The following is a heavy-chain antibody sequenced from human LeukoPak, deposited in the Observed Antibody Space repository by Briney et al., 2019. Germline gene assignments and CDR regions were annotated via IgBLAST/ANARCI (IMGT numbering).Heavy chain of an antibody. J-gene: IGHJ3*02. CDR3: ARRLGAPRDAFDI. CDR2: ISSSSSTI. CDR1: GFTFSSYS. Sequence: GSLRLSCAASGFTFSSYSMNWVRQAPGKGLEWVSYISSSSSTIYYADSVKGRFTISRDNAKNSLYLQMNSLRAEDTAVYYCARRLGAPRDAFDIWGQGTMVTVSS. D-gene: IGHD1-26*01. V-gene: IGHV3-48*04.